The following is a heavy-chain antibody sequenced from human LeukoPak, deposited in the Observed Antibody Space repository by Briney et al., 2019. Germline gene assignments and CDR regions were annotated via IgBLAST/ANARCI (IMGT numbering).Heavy chain of an antibody. CDR1: GYSFTSYW. D-gene: IGHD5-18*01. CDR2: IYPGDSDT. Sequence: GESLKISCKGSGYSFTSYWIGWVRQMPGKGLEWMGIIYPGDSDTRYSPSFQGQVTISADKSISTAYLQWSSLKASDTAMYYCARPTDTATQYYFDYWGREPWSPSPQ. CDR3: ARPTDTATQYYFDY. J-gene: IGHJ4*02. V-gene: IGHV5-51*01.